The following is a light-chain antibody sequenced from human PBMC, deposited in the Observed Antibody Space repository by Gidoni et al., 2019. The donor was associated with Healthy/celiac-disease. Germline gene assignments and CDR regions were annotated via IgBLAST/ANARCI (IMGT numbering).Light chain of an antibody. Sequence: ERATLSCRASQSVSSNLAWYQQKPGQAPRLLIYGAPTRATGIPARFSGSGSGTEFTLTISSLQSEDFAVYYCQQYNNWPLLTFXGXTKVEIK. CDR3: QQYNNWPLLT. CDR2: GAP. CDR1: QSVSSN. V-gene: IGKV3D-15*01. J-gene: IGKJ4*01.